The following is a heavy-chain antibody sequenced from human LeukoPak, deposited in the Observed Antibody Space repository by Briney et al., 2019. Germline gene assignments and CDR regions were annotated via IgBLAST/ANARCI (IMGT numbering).Heavy chain of an antibody. J-gene: IGHJ4*02. CDR1: GFTFSSYS. Sequence: GGSLRLSCAASGFTFSSYSMNWIRQAPGKGLEWVSPISSSTSYIYYADSVKGRFTISKDNAKNSLYLQMNSLRAEDTAVYYCARAGGSTVSHSDYWGQGTLVTVSS. CDR2: ISSSTSYI. D-gene: IGHD4-17*01. CDR3: ARAGGSTVSHSDY. V-gene: IGHV3-21*01.